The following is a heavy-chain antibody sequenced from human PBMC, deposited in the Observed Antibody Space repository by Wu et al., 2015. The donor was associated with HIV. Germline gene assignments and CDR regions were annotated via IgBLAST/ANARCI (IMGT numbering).Heavy chain of an antibody. CDR2: INPNSGGT. Sequence: QVQLVQSGAEVKKPGASVKVSCKASGYTFTGYYMHWVRQAPGQGLEWMGWINPNSGGTNYAQNFQGRLTMTRDTSTRTVYMELSSLRSDDTAVYYCARAQEAMDYYYYMDVWGKGTTVTVSS. CDR1: GYTFTGYY. J-gene: IGHJ6*03. V-gene: IGHV1-2*02. CDR3: ARAQEAMDYYYYMDV.